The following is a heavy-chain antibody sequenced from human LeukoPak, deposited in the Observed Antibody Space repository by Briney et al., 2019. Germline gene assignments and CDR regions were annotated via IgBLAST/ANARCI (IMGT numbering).Heavy chain of an antibody. Sequence: GGSLRLSCAASGFTVSSYYMSWIRQAPGKGLEWVSVIYSGGSTYYADSVKGRFTISRDNAKNSLYLQMNSLRAEDTAVYYCARDKVVGATYFDYWGQGILVTVSS. V-gene: IGHV3-53*01. D-gene: IGHD1-26*01. J-gene: IGHJ4*02. CDR1: GFTVSSYY. CDR3: ARDKVVGATYFDY. CDR2: IYSGGST.